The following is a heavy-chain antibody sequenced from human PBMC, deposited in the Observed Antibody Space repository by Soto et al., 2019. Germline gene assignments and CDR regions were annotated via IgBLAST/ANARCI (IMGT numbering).Heavy chain of an antibody. Sequence: GGSLSLSCTAPGFTFSDSWMTWVRQAPGKGLEWVARIKPDESEKKYADSVKGRFSISRDNAKNSMYLQMDSLRGEDTAVYYCVRGGSNYASWGQGTLVTVSS. V-gene: IGHV3-7*01. D-gene: IGHD4-4*01. CDR3: VRGGSNYAS. CDR1: GFTFSDSW. J-gene: IGHJ5*02. CDR2: IKPDESEK.